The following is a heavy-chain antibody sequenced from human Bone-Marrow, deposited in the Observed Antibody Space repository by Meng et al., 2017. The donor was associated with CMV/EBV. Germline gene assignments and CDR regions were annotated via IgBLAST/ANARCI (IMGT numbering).Heavy chain of an antibody. J-gene: IGHJ4*02. Sequence: GGSLRLSCAASGFTFSSYAMHWVRQAPGKGLGWVAVISYDGSNKYYADSVKGRFTISRDNSKNTLYLQMNSLRAEDTAVYYCARDLESSTSYYFDYWGQGTLVTVSS. CDR3: ARDLESSTSYYFDY. V-gene: IGHV3-30*04. CDR1: GFTFSSYA. CDR2: ISYDGSNK. D-gene: IGHD2-2*01.